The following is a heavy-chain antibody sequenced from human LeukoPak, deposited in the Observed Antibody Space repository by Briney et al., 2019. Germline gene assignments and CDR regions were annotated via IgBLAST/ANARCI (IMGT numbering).Heavy chain of an antibody. D-gene: IGHD1-7*01. Sequence: GGSLRLSCAVSGFTFSSYEMNWVRQAPGKGLEWVSYISSSGSTIYYADSVKGRFTISRDNAKNSLYLQMNSLRAEDTAVYYCAILLRPELHYGMDVWGQGTTVTVSS. CDR2: ISSSGSTI. V-gene: IGHV3-48*03. J-gene: IGHJ6*02. CDR1: GFTFSSYE. CDR3: AILLRPELHYGMDV.